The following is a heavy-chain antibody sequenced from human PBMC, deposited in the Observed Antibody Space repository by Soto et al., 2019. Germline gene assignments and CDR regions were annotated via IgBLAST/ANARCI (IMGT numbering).Heavy chain of an antibody. J-gene: IGHJ6*02. CDR1: GYTFTSYY. D-gene: IGHD3-10*01. CDR2: INPSGGST. CDR3: ARDLGDYYGSGSYYPLDYYYYYGMDV. V-gene: IGHV1-46*01. Sequence: ASVKVSCKASGYTFTSYYMHWVRQAPGQGLEWMGIINPSGGSTSYAQKFQGRVTMTRDTSTSTVYMELNSLRSEDTAVYYCARDLGDYYGSGSYYPLDYYYYYGMDVWGQGTTVTVSS.